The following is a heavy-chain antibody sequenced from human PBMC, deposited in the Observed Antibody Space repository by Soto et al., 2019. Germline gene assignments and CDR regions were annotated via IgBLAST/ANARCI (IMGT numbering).Heavy chain of an antibody. CDR1: GFTFSNYG. D-gene: IGHD5-12*01. Sequence: GGSLRLSCAASGFTFSNYGMHWVRQAPGKGLEWVAVISYHGTDNYYADSVKGRFTISRDNSKNTLYLYMNSLRAEDTAVYYCARHVDIVATPIDYWGQGTLVTVSS. CDR3: ARHVDIVATPIDY. CDR2: ISYHGTDN. V-gene: IGHV3-30*03. J-gene: IGHJ4*02.